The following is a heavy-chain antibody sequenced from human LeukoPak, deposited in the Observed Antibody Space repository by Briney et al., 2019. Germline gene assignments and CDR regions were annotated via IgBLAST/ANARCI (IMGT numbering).Heavy chain of an antibody. V-gene: IGHV3-23*01. J-gene: IGHJ6*03. D-gene: IGHD2-8*01. CDR3: AKDRCSNGIGCYYYYMDV. CDR2: ISGSGGST. Sequence: GGSLRLSCAASGFTFSSYAMSWVRQAPGKGLEWVSAISGSGGSTYYADSVKGRFSISRDSSKNILYLQMNSLRAEDTTIYYCAKDRCSNGIGCYYYYMDVWGKGTTVTISS. CDR1: GFTFSSYA.